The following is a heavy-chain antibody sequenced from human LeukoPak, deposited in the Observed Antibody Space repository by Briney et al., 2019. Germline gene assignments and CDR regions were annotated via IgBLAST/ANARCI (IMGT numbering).Heavy chain of an antibody. D-gene: IGHD4-23*01. J-gene: IGHJ4*02. V-gene: IGHV1-2*02. CDR1: GYTFTSYY. CDR2: INPNSGGT. CDR3: ARDRGGNGYYFDY. Sequence: ASVKVSCKASGYTFTSYYMHRMRQAPGQGPEWMGWINPNSGGTNYAQKFQGRVTMTRDTSISTAYMELSRLRSDDTAVYYCARDRGGNGYYFDYWGQGTLVTVSS.